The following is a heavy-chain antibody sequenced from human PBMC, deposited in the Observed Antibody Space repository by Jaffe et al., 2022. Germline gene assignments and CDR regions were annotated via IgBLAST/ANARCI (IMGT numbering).Heavy chain of an antibody. J-gene: IGHJ4*02. CDR3: ARQRYGGYPYYFDY. CDR2: IYYSGST. V-gene: IGHV4-39*01. D-gene: IGHD5-12*01. CDR1: GGSISSSSYY. Sequence: QLQLQESGPGLVKPSETLSLTCTVSGGSISSSSYYWGWIRQPPGKGLEWIGSIYYSGSTYYNPSLKSRVTISVDTSKNQFSLKLSSVTAADTAVYYCARQRYGGYPYYFDYWGQGTLVTVSS.